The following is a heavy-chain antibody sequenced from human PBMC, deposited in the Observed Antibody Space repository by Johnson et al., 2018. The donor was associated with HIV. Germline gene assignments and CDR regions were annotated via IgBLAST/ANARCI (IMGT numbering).Heavy chain of an antibody. J-gene: IGHJ3*02. CDR1: GFTFSKYG. D-gene: IGHD6-13*01. CDR3: VRGGIAAKEPWRAFDI. CDR2: IRYDGSSR. Sequence: QVQLVESGGGVVQPGGSLRLSCAASGFTFSKYGMHWVRQAPGTGLDWVAFIRYDGSSRYYANSVKGRFTISRDNSKSTLYLQMNSLRPEDTAVYYCVRGGIAAKEPWRAFDIWGQGTMVTVSS. V-gene: IGHV3-30*02.